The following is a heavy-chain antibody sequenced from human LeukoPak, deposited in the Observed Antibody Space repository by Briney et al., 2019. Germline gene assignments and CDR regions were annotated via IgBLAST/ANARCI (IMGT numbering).Heavy chain of an antibody. Sequence: SETLSLTCAVYGGSFSGYYWSWIRQPPGKGLEWIGEINHSGSTNYNPSLKSRVTISVDTSKNQFSLKLSSVTAADTAVYYCARDYGDSDRGFDYWGRGTLVTVSS. CDR3: ARDYGDSDRGFDY. CDR2: INHSGST. CDR1: GGSFSGYY. D-gene: IGHD4-17*01. V-gene: IGHV4-34*01. J-gene: IGHJ4*02.